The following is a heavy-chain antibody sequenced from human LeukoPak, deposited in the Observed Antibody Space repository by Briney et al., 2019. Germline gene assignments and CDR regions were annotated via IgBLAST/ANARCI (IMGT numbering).Heavy chain of an antibody. V-gene: IGHV4-59*01. D-gene: IGHD5-18*01. Sequence: PSETLSLTCTVSGGSISSYYWSWIRQPPGKGLEWIGYIYYSGSTNYNPSHKSRVTISVDTSKNQFSLKLSSVTAADTAVYYCARGRGYSYGYSDYWGQGTLVTVSS. CDR2: IYYSGST. CDR1: GGSISSYY. CDR3: ARGRGYSYGYSDY. J-gene: IGHJ4*02.